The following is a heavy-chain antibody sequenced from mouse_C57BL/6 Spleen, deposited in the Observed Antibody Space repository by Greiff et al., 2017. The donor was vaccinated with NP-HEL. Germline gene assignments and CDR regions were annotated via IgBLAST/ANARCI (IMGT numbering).Heavy chain of an antibody. CDR3: ARHRDYGSSYVNWYFDV. CDR1: GFSLTSYG. V-gene: IGHV2-6-1*01. Sequence: VQLQQSGPGLVAPSQSLSITCTVSGFSLTSYGVHWVRQPPGKGLEWLVVIWSDGSTTYNSALKSRLSISKDNSKSQVFLKMNSLQTDDTAMYYCARHRDYGSSYVNWYFDVWGTGTTVTVSS. CDR2: IWSDGST. J-gene: IGHJ1*03. D-gene: IGHD1-1*01.